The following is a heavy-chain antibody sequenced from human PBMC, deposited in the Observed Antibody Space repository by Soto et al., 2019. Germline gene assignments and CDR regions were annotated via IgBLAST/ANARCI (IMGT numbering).Heavy chain of an antibody. V-gene: IGHV4-31*03. CDR2: ISDNGRP. CDR3: ARNDSGSKNFDY. D-gene: IGHD3-10*01. J-gene: IGHJ4*02. Sequence: QVQLQESGPGLVKPSQTLPLTCSVSDGSISSGGYYWSWIRLHPGKGLEWIGYISDNGRPYYNPSLKSRVTISEDRSKNQFYLRLRSVTAADTAVYYCARNDSGSKNFDYWGQGTLVTVSS. CDR1: DGSISSGGYY.